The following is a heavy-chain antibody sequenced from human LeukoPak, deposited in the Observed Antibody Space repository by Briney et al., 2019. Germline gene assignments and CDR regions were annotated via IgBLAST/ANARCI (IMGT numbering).Heavy chain of an antibody. V-gene: IGHV4-30-4*02. CDR1: GGSISSGDYY. Sequence: SETLSLTCTVSGGSISSGDYYWSWIRQPPGKGLEWIGYIYYSGSTYYNPSLKSRVTISVDTSRNQFSLKLSSVTAADTAVYYCARGRSSGKYSYWGQGTLVTVSS. CDR3: ARGRSSGKYSY. D-gene: IGHD3-10*01. J-gene: IGHJ4*02. CDR2: IYYSGST.